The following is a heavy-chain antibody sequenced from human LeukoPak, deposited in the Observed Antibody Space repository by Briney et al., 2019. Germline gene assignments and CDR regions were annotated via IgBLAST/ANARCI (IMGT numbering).Heavy chain of an antibody. Sequence: GGPLRLSCEASGSTFDNYAMHWVRQAPGKGLEWVSGISWNSGSIASADSVKGRFTISRDNAKNSLYLQMNSLRAEDTALYYCAKGPNFRDYDGSGYYDYFDNWGQGALVTVSS. CDR2: ISWNSGSI. CDR1: GSTFDNYA. V-gene: IGHV3-9*01. D-gene: IGHD3-22*01. CDR3: AKGPNFRDYDGSGYYDYFDN. J-gene: IGHJ4*02.